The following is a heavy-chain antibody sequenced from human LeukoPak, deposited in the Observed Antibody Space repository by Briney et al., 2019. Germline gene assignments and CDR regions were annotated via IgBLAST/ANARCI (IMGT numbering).Heavy chain of an antibody. CDR1: GFTFSTYT. Sequence: PGGSLRLSCAASGFTFSTYTMNWVRQPPGKGLEWASDIATSSSTIYYADSVKGRFTISRDNAKNSLYLQMNSLRADDTAVYYCARFAAGGSYYYYMDVWGKGTTVTVSS. CDR2: IATSSSTI. V-gene: IGHV3-48*01. CDR3: ARFAAGGSYYYYMDV. J-gene: IGHJ6*03. D-gene: IGHD6-25*01.